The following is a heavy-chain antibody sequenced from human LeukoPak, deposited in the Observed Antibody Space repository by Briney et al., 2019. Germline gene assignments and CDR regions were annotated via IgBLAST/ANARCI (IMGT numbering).Heavy chain of an antibody. CDR2: IYPGDSDT. V-gene: IGHV5-51*01. Sequence: GESLKISCKGSGYSFTSYWIGWVRQMPGKGLEWMGIIYPGDSDTRYSPSFQGQVTISADKSISTAYLQWSSLKASDTAMYYCARAWDSGSYLSNYYFDYWGQGPLVPVSS. CDR1: GYSFTSYW. CDR3: ARAWDSGSYLSNYYFDY. J-gene: IGHJ4*02. D-gene: IGHD1-26*01.